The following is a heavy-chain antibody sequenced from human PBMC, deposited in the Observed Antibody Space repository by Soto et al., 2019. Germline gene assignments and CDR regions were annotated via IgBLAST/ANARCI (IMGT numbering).Heavy chain of an antibody. CDR2: ISYDGSNK. CDR1: GFTFSSYA. Sequence: QVQLVESGGGVVQPGRSLRLSCAASGFTFSSYAMHWVRQAPGKGLEWVAVISYDGSNKYYADSVKGRFTISRDNSKNTLYLQMNSLRAEDTAVYYCARDRLSAAGTDNWFDPWGQGTLVTVSS. V-gene: IGHV3-30-3*01. D-gene: IGHD6-13*01. CDR3: ARDRLSAAGTDNWFDP. J-gene: IGHJ5*02.